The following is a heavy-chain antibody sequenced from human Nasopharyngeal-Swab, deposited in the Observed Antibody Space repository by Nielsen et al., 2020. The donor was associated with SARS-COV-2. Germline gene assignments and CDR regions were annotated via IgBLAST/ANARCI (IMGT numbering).Heavy chain of an antibody. D-gene: IGHD1-7*01. V-gene: IGHV3-48*03. CDR3: ARAELLLFGTTHAFDI. J-gene: IGHJ3*02. CDR1: GFTFSSYE. CDR2: ISSSGSTI. Sequence: GGSLRLSCAASGFTFSSYEMNWVSQAPGKGLEWVSYISSSGSTIYYADSVKGQFTISRDNAKNSLYLQMNSLRAEDTAVYYCARAELLLFGTTHAFDIWGQGTMVTVSS.